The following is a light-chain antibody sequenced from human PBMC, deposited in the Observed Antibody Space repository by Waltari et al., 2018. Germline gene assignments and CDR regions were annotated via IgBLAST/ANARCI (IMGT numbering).Light chain of an antibody. CDR3: SSYRSDNTLI. CDR2: DVS. V-gene: IGLV2-14*03. J-gene: IGLJ2*01. Sequence: QSALTQPASVSGSPGQSLTISCTGTSSAVGAHNYVSWYQQHPGKVPKLMIYDVSQRPSGISSRFSASKSGNAASLTISGLQFEDEADYYCSSYRSDNTLIFGGGTKLTVL. CDR1: SSAVGAHNY.